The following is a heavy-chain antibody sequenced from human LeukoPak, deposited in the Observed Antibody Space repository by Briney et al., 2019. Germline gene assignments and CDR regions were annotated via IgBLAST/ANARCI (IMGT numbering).Heavy chain of an antibody. CDR1: GFTVNSNY. Sequence: GGSLRLSCAASGFTVNSNYWSWVRQAPGKGLEWVSVIYSGGTTYYADSVKGRFTFSRDDSKNMLHLQMNSLRAEDTAVYYCATPLDYYDTSGFHQGGDWGQGTLVTVSS. D-gene: IGHD3-22*01. V-gene: IGHV3-53*01. CDR3: ATPLDYYDTSGFHQGGD. J-gene: IGHJ4*02. CDR2: IYSGGTT.